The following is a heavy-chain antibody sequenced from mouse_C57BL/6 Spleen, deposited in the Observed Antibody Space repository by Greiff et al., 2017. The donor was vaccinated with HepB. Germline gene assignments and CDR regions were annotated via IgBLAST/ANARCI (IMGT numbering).Heavy chain of an antibody. D-gene: IGHD2-5*01. CDR1: GYTFTSYW. CDR3: AREIYSNYGYFDV. V-gene: IGHV1-53*01. J-gene: IGHJ1*03. CDR2: INPSNGGT. Sequence: VQLQQPGTELVKPGASVKLSCKASGYTFTSYWMHWVKQRPGQGLEWIGNINPSNGGTNYNEKFKSKATLTVDKSSSTAYMQLSSLTSEDSAVYYCAREIYSNYGYFDVWGTGTTVTVSS.